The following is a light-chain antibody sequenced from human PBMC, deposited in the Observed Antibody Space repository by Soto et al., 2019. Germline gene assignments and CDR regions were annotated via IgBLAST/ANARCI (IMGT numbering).Light chain of an antibody. CDR3: QQSYTTPLT. V-gene: IGKV1-39*01. J-gene: IGKJ4*01. Sequence: DIQMTQSPSTLSASVGDRVTITCRASQSISSWLAWYQQKPGKAPKLLIFPPSTLQSGVPSRFSGSGSGTEFTLTISSLQHEDFATYYCQQSYTTPLTLGVGTKVDIK. CDR2: PPS. CDR1: QSISSW.